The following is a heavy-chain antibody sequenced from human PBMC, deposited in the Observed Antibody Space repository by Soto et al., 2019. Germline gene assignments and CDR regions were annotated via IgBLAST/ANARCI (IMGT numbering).Heavy chain of an antibody. D-gene: IGHD6-13*01. CDR3: ARHPERIAEIGWFDL. V-gene: IGHV3-48*01. J-gene: IGHJ5*02. CDR1: GFTFSSYS. CDR2: ISSSSSTI. Sequence: EVQLVESGGGLVQPGGSLRLSCAASGFTFSSYSMNWVRQAPGKGLEWVSYISSSSSTIYYADSVKGRFTISRDNAKHSLYLQMNSLRAEDTAVYYCARHPERIAEIGWFDLWGQGTLVTVSS.